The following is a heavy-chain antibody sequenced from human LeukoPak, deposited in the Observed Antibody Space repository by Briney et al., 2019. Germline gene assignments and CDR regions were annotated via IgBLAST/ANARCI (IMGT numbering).Heavy chain of an antibody. V-gene: IGHV4-39*01. Sequence: PSETLSLTCTVSGGSISSSTYYWGWIRQPPGKGLEWIGSIYYSGSTYYNPSLKSRVTISVHTSKNQFSLNLTSVTAADTAVYYCARHPVAVTRGAHFDYWGQGTLVTVSS. CDR1: GGSISSSTYY. CDR2: IYYSGST. J-gene: IGHJ4*02. D-gene: IGHD6-19*01. CDR3: ARHPVAVTRGAHFDY.